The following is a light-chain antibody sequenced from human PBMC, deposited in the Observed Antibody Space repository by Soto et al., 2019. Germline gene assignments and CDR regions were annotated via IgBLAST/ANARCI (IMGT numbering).Light chain of an antibody. CDR3: TSFAPGRIYV. V-gene: IGLV2-14*01. Sequence: QSVLTQPASVSGSPGQSITISCSGTRSDIGSYNYVAWYQQFPGKTPKILIYGVSNRPSGVSSRFSGSKSGNTASLTISGLQAEDEGDYYCTSFAPGRIYVFGSGTKV. CDR2: GVS. CDR1: RSDIGSYNY. J-gene: IGLJ1*01.